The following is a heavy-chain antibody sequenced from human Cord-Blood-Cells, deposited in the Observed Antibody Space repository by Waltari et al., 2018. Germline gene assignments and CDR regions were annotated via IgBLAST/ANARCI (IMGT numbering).Heavy chain of an antibody. V-gene: IGHV1-2*02. CDR1: GYTFTGYY. D-gene: IGHD1-26*01. CDR2: INPNSGGT. Sequence: QVLLVQSGAEVKKPRDSVKVSCEASGYTFTGYYTHWLRQSPGQGLEWMGWINPNSGGTNYAQKFQGRVTMTRDTSISTAYMELSRLRSDDTAVYYCARDGSGSFYSYYFDYWGQGTLVTVSS. J-gene: IGHJ4*02. CDR3: ARDGSGSFYSYYFDY.